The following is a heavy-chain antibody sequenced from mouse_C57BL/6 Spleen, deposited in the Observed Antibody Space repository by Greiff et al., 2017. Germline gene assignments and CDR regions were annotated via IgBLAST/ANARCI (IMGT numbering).Heavy chain of an antibody. V-gene: IGHV5-17*01. D-gene: IGHD1-1*01. J-gene: IGHJ1*03. Sequence: EVQGVESGGGLVKPGGSLKLSCAASGFTFSDYGMHWVRQAPEKGLEWVAYISSGSSTIYYAETVKGRFTISRDNAKNTLFLQMTSLRSEDTAMYYCARDYGSRYWYFDVWGTGTTVTVSS. CDR3: ARDYGSRYWYFDV. CDR2: ISSGSSTI. CDR1: GFTFSDYG.